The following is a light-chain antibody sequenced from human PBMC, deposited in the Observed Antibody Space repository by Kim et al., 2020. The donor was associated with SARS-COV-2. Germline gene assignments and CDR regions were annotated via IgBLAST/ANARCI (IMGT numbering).Light chain of an antibody. J-gene: IGLJ2*01. CDR3: NSRDSSTNQLV. V-gene: IGLV3-19*01. Sequence: ALGQTVRITCQGDRLGNNYASWYQQKPGQAPVVVIYGKSNRLSGIPDRFSGSTSGSTASLIITGAQAEDEADYYCNSRDSSTNQLVFGGGTQLTVL. CDR1: RLGNNY. CDR2: GKS.